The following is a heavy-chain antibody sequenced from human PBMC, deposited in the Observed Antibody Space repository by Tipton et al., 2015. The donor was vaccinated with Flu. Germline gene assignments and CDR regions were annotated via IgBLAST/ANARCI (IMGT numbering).Heavy chain of an antibody. D-gene: IGHD6-13*01. CDR1: GGSISSGTYF. CDR2: IYTSGST. CDR3: ARADSSSSKHFDY. J-gene: IGHJ4*02. Sequence: LRLSCTVSGGSISSGTYFWSWIRQPAGKGLEWIGRIYTSGSTNYSPSLKSRVTISVDTSKNQFSLKLSYVTAADTAVYYCARADSSSSKHFDYWGQGTLVTVSS. V-gene: IGHV4-61*02.